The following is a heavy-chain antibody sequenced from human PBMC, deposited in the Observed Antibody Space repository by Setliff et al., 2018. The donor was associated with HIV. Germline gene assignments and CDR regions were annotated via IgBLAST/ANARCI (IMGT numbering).Heavy chain of an antibody. D-gene: IGHD2-15*01. CDR2: IYYRGST. V-gene: IGHV4-39*07. CDR1: GGSISSSSYY. J-gene: IGHJ1*01. Sequence: SETLSLTCTVSGGSISSSSYYWGWIRQPPGKGLEWIGSIYYRGSTYYNPSLKSRVTISVDTSKNQFSLRLSSVTAADTAVYYCARARRAGSGPKYFPHWGQGTLVTVSS. CDR3: ARARRAGSGPKYFPH.